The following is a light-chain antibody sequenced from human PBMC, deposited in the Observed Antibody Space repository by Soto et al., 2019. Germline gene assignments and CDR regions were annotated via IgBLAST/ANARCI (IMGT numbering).Light chain of an antibody. CDR3: TSYAGGNNV. CDR1: SSDVGGYNF. CDR2: EVN. V-gene: IGLV2-8*01. Sequence: QSALTQPPSASGSPGQSVTISCTGTSSDVGGYNFVSWYQQYPGKVPKLIIYEVNKRPSGVPDRFSGSKSGNTASLTVSRLQADDEADYYCTSYAGGNNVFGTGTKVTVL. J-gene: IGLJ1*01.